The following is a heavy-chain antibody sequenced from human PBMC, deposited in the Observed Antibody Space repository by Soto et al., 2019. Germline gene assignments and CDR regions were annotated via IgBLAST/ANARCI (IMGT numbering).Heavy chain of an antibody. V-gene: IGHV4-31*03. D-gene: IGHD2-2*01. CDR2: IHYRGKT. CDR3: ARCRDAFGFDT. J-gene: IGHJ4*02. Sequence: QVQLQESGPGLVKPSETLSLTCNVSGGSINSGGYYWGWIRQHPGKGLEWIGYIHYRGKTSYNPSLXSRGXXXLXXSGHHFSLKLTSVTVADTAVYYCARCRDAFGFDTWGQGILVTVSS. CDR1: GGSINSGGYY.